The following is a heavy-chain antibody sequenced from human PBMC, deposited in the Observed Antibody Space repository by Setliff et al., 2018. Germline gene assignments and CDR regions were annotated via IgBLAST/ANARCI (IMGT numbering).Heavy chain of an antibody. V-gene: IGHV1-18*01. D-gene: IGHD3-9*01. J-gene: IGHJ4*02. CDR3: ARTYYDILTGYYSSPGYFDY. CDR2: ISAYNGNT. CDR1: GYTFTSYG. Sequence: ASVKVSCKASGYTFTSYGISWVRQAPGQGLEWMGWISAYNGNTNYAQKLQGRVTMTTDTSTSTAYMELRSLRSDDTAVYYCARTYYDILTGYYSSPGYFDYWGQGTLVTVSS.